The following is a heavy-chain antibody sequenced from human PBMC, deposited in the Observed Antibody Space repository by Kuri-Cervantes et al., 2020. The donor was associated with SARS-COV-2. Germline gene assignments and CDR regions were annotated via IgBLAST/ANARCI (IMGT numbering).Heavy chain of an antibody. CDR1: GFIFSDYY. CDR2: IGPSGTTK. CDR3: ARGHDSSGYHI. D-gene: IGHD3-22*01. Sequence: GESLKISCTASGFIFSDYYMTWIRQAPGKGLEWVSNIGPSGTTKYYADSVKGRFTISRDNSKNTLYLQTGSLRAEDMAVYYCARGHDSSGYHIWGQGTMVTVSS. J-gene: IGHJ3*02. V-gene: IGHV3-11*04.